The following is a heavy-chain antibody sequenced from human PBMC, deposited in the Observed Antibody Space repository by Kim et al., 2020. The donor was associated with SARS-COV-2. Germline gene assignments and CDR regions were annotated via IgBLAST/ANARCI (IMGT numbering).Heavy chain of an antibody. CDR1: GFTFSSFW. CDR2: IKQDGSEK. CDR3: ARDMMRGDYQYYYYGMDV. J-gene: IGHJ6*02. Sequence: GGSLRLSCAASGFTFSSFWMSWVRQAPGKGLEWVANIKQDGSEKYYVDSVKGRFTISRDNAKNSLYLQMNSLRAEDTAVYYCARDMMRGDYQYYYYGMDVWGQGTTVTVSS. D-gene: IGHD3-10*01. V-gene: IGHV3-7*01.